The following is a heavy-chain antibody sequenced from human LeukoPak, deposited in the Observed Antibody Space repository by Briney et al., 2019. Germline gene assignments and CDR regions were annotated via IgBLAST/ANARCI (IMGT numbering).Heavy chain of an antibody. Sequence: GGSLRLSCAATGLSVSSNFMSWVRQAPGKGLEWVSVIYGGGSTYYADSVKGRFTISRDTPKNTLYLQMNSLRVEDTAVYYCARSPEVGAIENWGQGTLVTVSS. CDR3: ARSPEVGAIEN. V-gene: IGHV3-53*01. CDR1: GLSVSSNF. J-gene: IGHJ4*02. CDR2: IYGGGST. D-gene: IGHD1-26*01.